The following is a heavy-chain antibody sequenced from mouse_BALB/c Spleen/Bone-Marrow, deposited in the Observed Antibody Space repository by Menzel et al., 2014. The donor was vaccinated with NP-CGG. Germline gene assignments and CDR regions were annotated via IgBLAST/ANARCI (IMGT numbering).Heavy chain of an antibody. J-gene: IGHJ3*01. D-gene: IGHD2-1*01. V-gene: IGHV5-17*02. CDR2: ISSGSSTI. CDR1: GFTFSSFG. Sequence: EVQLVESGGGLVQPGGSRKLSCAASGFTFSSFGMHWVRQAPEKGLEWDAYISSGSSTIYYADTVKGRLTISRDNPKNTLFLQMTSLRSEDTAMYYCARGGNFAWFAYWGQGTLVTVSA. CDR3: ARGGNFAWFAY.